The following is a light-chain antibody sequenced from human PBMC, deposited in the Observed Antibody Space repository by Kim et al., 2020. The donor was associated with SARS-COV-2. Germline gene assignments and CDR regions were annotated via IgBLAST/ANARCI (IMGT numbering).Light chain of an antibody. CDR2: EAS. J-gene: IGKJ1*01. CDR3: QQYSSYSRT. Sequence: DIQMTQSPSTLSASVGDRVNITCRASQSISSYLAWHQQKPGKAPKLLIYEASILESGVPLRFSGSGSGTDFTLTISSLQPDDFATYYCQQYSSYSRTFGQGTKVDIK. V-gene: IGKV1-5*03. CDR1: QSISSY.